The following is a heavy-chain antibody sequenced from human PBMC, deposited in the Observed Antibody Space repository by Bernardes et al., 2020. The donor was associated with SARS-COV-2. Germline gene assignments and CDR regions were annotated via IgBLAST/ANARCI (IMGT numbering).Heavy chain of an antibody. D-gene: IGHD3-10*01. CDR1: GGTFSSYA. CDR2: IIPIFGTA. J-gene: IGHJ5*02. V-gene: IGHV1-69*13. CDR3: ARDLGSGCYYNPGWFDP. Sequence: SVKVSCKASGGTFSSYAISWVRQAPGQGLEWMGRIIPIFGTANYAQKFQGRVTITADESTSTAYMELSSLRSEDTAVYYCARDLGSGCYYNPGWFDPWGQGTLVTVSS.